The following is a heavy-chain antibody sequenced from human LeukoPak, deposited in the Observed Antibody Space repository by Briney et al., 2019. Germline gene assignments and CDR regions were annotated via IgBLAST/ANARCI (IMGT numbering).Heavy chain of an antibody. Sequence: SETPSLTCAVYGGSFSGYYWSWIRQPPGKGLEWIGEINHSGSTNYNPSLKSRVTISVDTSKNQFSLKLSSVTAADTAVYYCARGPTTIFGVVIPNDAFDIWGQGTMVTVSS. CDR3: ARGPTTIFGVVIPNDAFDI. J-gene: IGHJ3*02. V-gene: IGHV4-34*01. D-gene: IGHD3-3*01. CDR2: INHSGST. CDR1: GGSFSGYY.